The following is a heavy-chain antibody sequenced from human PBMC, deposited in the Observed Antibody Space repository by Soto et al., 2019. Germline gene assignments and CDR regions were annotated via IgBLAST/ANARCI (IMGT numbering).Heavy chain of an antibody. J-gene: IGHJ4*02. V-gene: IGHV2-5*02. CDR1: GFSLSTSGVG. CDR2: IYWDDDK. Sequence: QITLKESGPTLVKPTQTLTLTCTFSGFSLSTSGVGVGWIRQPPGKPLEWLALIYWDDDKRYSPSLKSRLTITKDTSKMQVVLTMTIMDPVDTATYSCSLRGLYSFDYWGQGTLVTVSS. D-gene: IGHD2-15*01. CDR3: SLRGLYSFDY.